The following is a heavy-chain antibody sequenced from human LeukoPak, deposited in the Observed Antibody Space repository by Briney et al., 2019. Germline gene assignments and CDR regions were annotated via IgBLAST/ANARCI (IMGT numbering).Heavy chain of an antibody. J-gene: IGHJ5*02. D-gene: IGHD6-19*01. CDR3: ASSWFAVAGTETNWFDP. Sequence: PSETLSLTCAVYGGSFSGYYWSWIRQPPGKGLEWSGEINHSGSTNYNPTLKSRVTISVDTSKNQFSLKLSSVTAADTAVYYCASSWFAVAGTETNWFDPWGQGTLVTVSS. CDR2: INHSGST. V-gene: IGHV4-34*01. CDR1: GGSFSGYY.